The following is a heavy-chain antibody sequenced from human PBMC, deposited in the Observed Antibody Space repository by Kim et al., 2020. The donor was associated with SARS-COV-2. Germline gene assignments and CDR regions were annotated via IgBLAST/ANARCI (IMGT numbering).Heavy chain of an antibody. CDR1: GYPFSNSD. CDR2: MNVNTGNT. J-gene: IGHJ6*02. Sequence: ASVKVSCKASGYPFSNSDINWVRQATGLGLEWMGWMNVNTGNTGYAQKFQGRITMTRNTSTITAFLDLNSLTSDDTAVYYCTRGRRKDADYYVLDVWGQGTTVTVSS. V-gene: IGHV1-8*02. CDR3: TRGRRKDADYYVLDV.